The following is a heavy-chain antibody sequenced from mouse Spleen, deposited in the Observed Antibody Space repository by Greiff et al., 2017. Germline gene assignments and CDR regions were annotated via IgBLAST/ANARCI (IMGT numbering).Heavy chain of an antibody. V-gene: IGHV5-17*02. Sequence: EVQVVESGGGLVQPGGSRKLSCAASGFTFSSCGMHWVRQAPEKGLEWVAYISSGSSTIYYADTVKGRFTISRDNPKNTLFLQMTSLRSEDTAMYYCARRYGNYAMDYWGQGTSVTVSS. CDR1: GFTFSSCG. J-gene: IGHJ4*01. CDR3: ARRYGNYAMDY. D-gene: IGHD2-1*01. CDR2: ISSGSSTI.